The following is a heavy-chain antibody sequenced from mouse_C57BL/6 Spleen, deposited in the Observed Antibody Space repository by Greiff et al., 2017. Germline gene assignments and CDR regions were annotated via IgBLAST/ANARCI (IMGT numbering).Heavy chain of an antibody. D-gene: IGHD3-3*01. J-gene: IGHJ2*01. Sequence: QVQLKQPGAELVKPGASVKMSCKASGYTFTSYWITWVKQRPGQGLEWIGDIYPGSGSTNYNEKFKSKATLTGDTSSSTAYMQLSSLTSEDSAVYDCARNRGRDYWGQGTTLTVTS. CDR1: GYTFTSYW. CDR3: ARNRGRDY. V-gene: IGHV1-55*01. CDR2: IYPGSGST.